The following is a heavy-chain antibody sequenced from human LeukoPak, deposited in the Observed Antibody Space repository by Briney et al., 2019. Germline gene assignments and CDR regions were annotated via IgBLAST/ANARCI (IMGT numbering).Heavy chain of an antibody. Sequence: SETLSLTCAVYGGSFSGYCWSWIRQPPGKRLEWIGEINHSGSTNYNPSLKSRVTISVDTSKNQFSLKLSSVTAADTAVYYCARGRSVVVPAAIRTNYYYYMDVWGKGTTVTVSS. CDR2: INHSGST. D-gene: IGHD2-2*02. J-gene: IGHJ6*03. CDR1: GGSFSGYC. CDR3: ARGRSVVVPAAIRTNYYYYMDV. V-gene: IGHV4-34*01.